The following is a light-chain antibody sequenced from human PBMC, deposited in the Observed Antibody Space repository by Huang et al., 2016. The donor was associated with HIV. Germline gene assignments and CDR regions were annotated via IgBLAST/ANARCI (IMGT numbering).Light chain of an antibody. V-gene: IGKV3-15*01. J-gene: IGKJ2*01. CDR1: QSVGSD. Sequence: EIVLTQSPATLSVSPVGRATLSCRASQSVGSDLAWYQQRPGQAHRVLNYSASTRATGIPARFSCSVYGTYFILTVSSLQSEDFALYYCQQYRDWPPYTFGQGTKLEIK. CDR2: SAS. CDR3: QQYRDWPPYT.